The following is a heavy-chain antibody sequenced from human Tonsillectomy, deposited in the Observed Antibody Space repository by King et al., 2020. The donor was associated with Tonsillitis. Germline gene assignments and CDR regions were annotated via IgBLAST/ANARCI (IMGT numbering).Heavy chain of an antibody. CDR2: ISRSGTTT. D-gene: IGHD6-6*01. V-gene: IGHV3-48*03. J-gene: IGHJ3*02. CDR1: GFTFRNYE. CDR3: VRADYSRSDAFDI. Sequence: VQLVESGGGLVQPGGSLRLSCAASGFTFRNYEMDWVRQAPGKGLEWVSYISRSGTTTYYEDSVKGRFTSSRDNAKNSLYLQMNSLRAEDTAVYYCVRADYSRSDAFDIWGQGTMVTVSS.